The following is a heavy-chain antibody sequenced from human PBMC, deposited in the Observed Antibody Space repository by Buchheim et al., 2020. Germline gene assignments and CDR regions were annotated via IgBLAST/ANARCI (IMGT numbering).Heavy chain of an antibody. J-gene: IGHJ6*02. CDR2: IYYSGST. CDR1: GGSISSGDYY. CDR3: ARDDSNYPRDYYGMDV. D-gene: IGHD4-11*01. V-gene: IGHV4-30-4*01. Sequence: QVQLQESGPGLVKPSQTLSLTCTVSGGSISSGDYYWSWIRQPPGKGLEWIGYIYYSGSTYYNPSLKSRVTISVDTSNNYFSLKLSSVTAADTAVYYCARDDSNYPRDYYGMDVWGQGTT.